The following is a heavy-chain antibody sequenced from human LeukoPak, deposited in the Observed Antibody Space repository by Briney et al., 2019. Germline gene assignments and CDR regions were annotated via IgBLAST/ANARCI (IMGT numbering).Heavy chain of an antibody. CDR3: GRAVIGGYYNVDY. CDR2: TRSKANGYTT. Sequence: PGGSLRLSCAASGFTFSDHNMDWVRQAPGKGLEWVGRTRSKANGYTTDYAASVKGRFTISRDDSKNSLYLQMNSLKTEDTAVYYCGRAVIGGYYNVDYWGQGTLVTVSS. CDR1: GFTFSDHN. J-gene: IGHJ4*02. D-gene: IGHD3-9*01. V-gene: IGHV3-72*01.